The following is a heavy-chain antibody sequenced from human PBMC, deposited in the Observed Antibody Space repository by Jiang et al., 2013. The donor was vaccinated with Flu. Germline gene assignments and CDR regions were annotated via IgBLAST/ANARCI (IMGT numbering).Heavy chain of an antibody. V-gene: IGHV4-34*01. J-gene: IGHJ4*02. D-gene: IGHD2-21*02. CDR1: GGSFSGYY. CDR2: INHSGST. Sequence: ALLKPSETLSLTCAVYGGSFSGYYWSWIRQPPGKGLEWIGEINHSGSTNYNPSLKSRVTISVDTSKNQFSLKLSSVTAADTAVYYCARGRRKWVVTTYYFDYWGQGTLVTVSS. CDR3: ARGRRKWVVTTYYFDY.